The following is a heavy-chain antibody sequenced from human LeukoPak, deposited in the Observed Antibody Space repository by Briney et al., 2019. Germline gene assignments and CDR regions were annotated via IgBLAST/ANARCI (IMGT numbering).Heavy chain of an antibody. V-gene: IGHV4-59*05. CDR3: ARHDYGDYGPFDC. Sequence: SETLSLTCTVSGGSITSFYWSWIRQPAGKGLEWIGTIYYSGSTYYNTSLKSRVTISVDMSNNQFSLKLNSVTAADTAVYFCARHDYGDYGPFDCWGQGTLVTVSS. CDR2: IYYSGST. CDR1: GGSITSFY. J-gene: IGHJ4*02. D-gene: IGHD4-17*01.